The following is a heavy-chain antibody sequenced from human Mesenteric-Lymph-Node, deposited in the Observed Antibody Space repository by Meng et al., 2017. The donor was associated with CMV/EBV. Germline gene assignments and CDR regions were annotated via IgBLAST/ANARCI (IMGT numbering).Heavy chain of an antibody. D-gene: IGHD3-3*01. J-gene: IGHJ6*02. CDR2: IYYTGST. V-gene: IGHV4-59*02. Sequence: SETLFLTCTVSGGSVSTYYWTWIRQPPGKGLEWIGYIYYTGSTDSNPSLKSRVTMSEDTSKNQLSLKLTSVTAADTAVYYCARDSTIFGVQMDVWGQGTTVTVSS. CDR1: GGSVSTYY. CDR3: ARDSTIFGVQMDV.